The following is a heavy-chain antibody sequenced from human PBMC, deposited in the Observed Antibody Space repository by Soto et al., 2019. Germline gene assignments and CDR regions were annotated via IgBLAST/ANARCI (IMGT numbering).Heavy chain of an antibody. J-gene: IGHJ4*02. CDR2: INPNIGGT. Sequence: ASVKVSCKASGYTFTGYYMHWVRQAPGQGLEWMGWINPNIGGTNYAQKFQGWVTMTRDTSISTAYMELSRLRSDDTAVYYCARGGDSSGYYLDYWGQGTLVTVSS. D-gene: IGHD3-22*01. CDR1: GYTFTGYY. V-gene: IGHV1-2*04. CDR3: ARGGDSSGYYLDY.